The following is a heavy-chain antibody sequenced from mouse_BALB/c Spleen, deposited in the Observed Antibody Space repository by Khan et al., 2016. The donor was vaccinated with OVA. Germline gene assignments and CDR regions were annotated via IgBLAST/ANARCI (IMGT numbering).Heavy chain of an antibody. V-gene: IGHV7-3*02. CDR3: TRETVVDIYWYFDV. J-gene: IGHJ1*01. CDR1: GFTFTDYY. CDR2: IRNKANGYTT. Sequence: EVQLVESGGGSVQPGGSLRLSCATSGFTFTDYYMSWVRQPPGKALEWLGFIRNKANGYTTEYIASLTGRFTISRDNSHSVLSLQMNTMRAEDSATYYCTRETVVDIYWYFDVWGAGTTVTVSS. D-gene: IGHD1-1*01.